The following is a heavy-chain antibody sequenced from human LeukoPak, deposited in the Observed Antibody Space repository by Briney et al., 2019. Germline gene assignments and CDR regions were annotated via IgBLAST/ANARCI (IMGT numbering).Heavy chain of an antibody. V-gene: IGHV1-18*01. CDR2: ISAYNGNT. D-gene: IGHD5-18*01. CDR3: ATAPGDTAMVHFDY. Sequence: ASVKVSCKASGYTFTSYGISWVRQAPGQGLEWMGWISAYNGNTNYAQMLQGRVTMTTDTSTSTAYMELRSLRSDDTAVYYCATAPGDTAMVHFDYWGQGTLVTVSS. J-gene: IGHJ4*02. CDR1: GYTFTSYG.